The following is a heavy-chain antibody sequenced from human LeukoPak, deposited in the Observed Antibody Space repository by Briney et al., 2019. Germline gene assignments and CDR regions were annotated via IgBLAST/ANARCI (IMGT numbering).Heavy chain of an antibody. CDR3: ARDYFGNSLHDY. V-gene: IGHV1-2*02. J-gene: IGHJ4*02. Sequence: ASVKVSCKTSGYSFTVHYVHWVRQAPGQGLEWMGWIHPKSGDTNYALKFHGRVTMTRDTSISTVYMDLSRLSSDDTAVYYCARDYFGNSLHDYWGQGTLVTVSS. D-gene: IGHD4-23*01. CDR2: IHPKSGDT. CDR1: GYSFTVHY.